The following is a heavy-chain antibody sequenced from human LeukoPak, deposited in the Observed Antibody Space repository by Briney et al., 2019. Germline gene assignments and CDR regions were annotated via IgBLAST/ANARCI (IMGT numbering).Heavy chain of an antibody. CDR3: ARASIPRYDFWSGYTAFDI. Sequence: PSETLSLTCTVSGGSISSYYWSWLRQPPGKGLEWIGRIYTSGSTNYNPSLKSRVTMSVDTSKNQFSLKLSSVTAADTAVYYCARASIPRYDFWSGYTAFDIWGQGTMVTVSS. V-gene: IGHV4-4*07. D-gene: IGHD3-3*01. CDR2: IYTSGST. J-gene: IGHJ3*02. CDR1: GGSISSYY.